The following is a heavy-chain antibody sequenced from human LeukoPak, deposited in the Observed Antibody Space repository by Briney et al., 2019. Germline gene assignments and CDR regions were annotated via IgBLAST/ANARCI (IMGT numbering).Heavy chain of an antibody. CDR1: GFTFSSYG. CDR2: ISYDGSNK. CDR3: AKDPTDVLLWFGVPDY. D-gene: IGHD3-10*01. J-gene: IGHJ4*02. V-gene: IGHV3-30*18. Sequence: PGRSLRLSCAASGFTFSSYGMHWVRQAPGKGLEWVAVISYDGSNKYYADSVKGRFTISRDNSKNTLYLQMNSLRAEDTAVYYCAKDPTDVLLWFGVPDYRGQGTLVTVSS.